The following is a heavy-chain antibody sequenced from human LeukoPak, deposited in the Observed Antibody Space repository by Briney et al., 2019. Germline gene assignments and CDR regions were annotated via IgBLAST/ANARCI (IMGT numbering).Heavy chain of an antibody. CDR1: DDSITMYY. D-gene: IGHD1-1*01. CDR2: VDHTDRT. V-gene: IGHV4-59*01. J-gene: IGHJ6*03. Sequence: KASETLSLTCSVSDDSITMYYWTWIRQPPGKGLEWIGYVDHTDRTNFNPSLNGRVSISRDTTKNLFSLRLTSVTAADTAVYFCARGRVSSSTWYSTYYYYFYIDVWGKGTTVTVSS. CDR3: ARGRVSSSTWYSTYYYYFYIDV.